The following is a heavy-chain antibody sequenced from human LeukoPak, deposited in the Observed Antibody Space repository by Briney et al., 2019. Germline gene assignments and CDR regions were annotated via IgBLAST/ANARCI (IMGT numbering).Heavy chain of an antibody. J-gene: IGHJ4*02. Sequence: ASVKVSCKASGYTFTSYGISWVRQAPGQGLEWMGWISAYNGNTNYAQKLQGRVTMTTDTSTSTAYMELRSLRSDDTAVYYCARGPHYYDSSGYYERGYFDYWGQGTLVTVSS. V-gene: IGHV1-18*01. CDR1: GYTFTSYG. D-gene: IGHD3-22*01. CDR2: ISAYNGNT. CDR3: ARGPHYYDSSGYYERGYFDY.